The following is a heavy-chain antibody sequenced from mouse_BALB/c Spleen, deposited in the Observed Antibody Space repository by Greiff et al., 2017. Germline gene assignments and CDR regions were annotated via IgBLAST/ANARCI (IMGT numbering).Heavy chain of an antibody. CDR2: ISYDGSN. D-gene: IGHD3-1*01. CDR3: ARQLGAGAMDY. V-gene: IGHV3-6*02. J-gene: IGHJ4*01. Sequence: ESGPGLVKPSQSLSLTCSVTGYSITSGYYWNWIRQFPGNKLEWMGYISYDGSNNYNPSLKNRISITRDTSKNQFFLKLNSVTTEDTATYYCARQLGAGAMDYWGQGTSVTVSS. CDR1: GYSITSGYY.